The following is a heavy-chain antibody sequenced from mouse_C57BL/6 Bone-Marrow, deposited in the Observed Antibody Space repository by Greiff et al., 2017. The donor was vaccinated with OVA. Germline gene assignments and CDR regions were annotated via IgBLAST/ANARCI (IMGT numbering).Heavy chain of an antibody. D-gene: IGHD1-1*01. CDR1: GYTFTSYT. CDR3: AKDLYLLLPFDY. V-gene: IGHV1-4*01. J-gene: IGHJ2*01. CDR2: INPSSGYT. Sequence: QVQLQQSGADLARPGASVKLSCKASGYTFTSYTMHWVKQRPGQGLEWIGYINPSSGYTTSNQKFNDKATLTADKSYSTAYMQLSSLTSEDSAVYYCAKDLYLLLPFDYWGRGTTPTVSA.